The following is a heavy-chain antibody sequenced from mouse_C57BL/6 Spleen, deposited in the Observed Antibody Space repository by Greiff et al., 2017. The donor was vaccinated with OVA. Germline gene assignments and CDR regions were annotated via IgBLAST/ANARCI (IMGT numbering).Heavy chain of an antibody. V-gene: IGHV5-17*01. CDR1: GFTFSDYG. Sequence: EVKLVESGGGLVKPGGSLKLSCAASGFTFSDYGMHWVRQAPEKGLEWVAYISSGSSTIYYADTVKGRFTISRDNAKNTLFLQMTSLRSEDTAMYYCARPDDYAMDYWGQGTSVTVSS. CDR3: ARPDDYAMDY. J-gene: IGHJ4*01. CDR2: ISSGSSTI.